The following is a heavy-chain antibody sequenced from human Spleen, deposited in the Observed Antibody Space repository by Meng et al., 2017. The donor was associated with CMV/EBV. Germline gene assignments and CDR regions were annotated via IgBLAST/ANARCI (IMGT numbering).Heavy chain of an antibody. CDR2: INHSRST. CDR3: ARGPHYDFWSGGYYYYGMDV. Sequence: SETLSLTCAVSGGSFSHYSWSWVRQPPGKGLEWIGEINHSRSTKYNPSLKSRVTISVDTSKNQFSLKLSSMIVADTAVYYCARGPHYDFWSGGYYYYGMDVWGQGTTVTVSS. D-gene: IGHD3-3*01. J-gene: IGHJ6*02. V-gene: IGHV4-34*01. CDR1: GGSFSHYS.